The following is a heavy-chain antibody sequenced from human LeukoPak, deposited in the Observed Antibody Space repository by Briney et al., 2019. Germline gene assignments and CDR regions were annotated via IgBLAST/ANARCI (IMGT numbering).Heavy chain of an antibody. Sequence: SVKVSCKASGGTFSSYAISWVRQAPGQGLEWMGGIIPILGTANYAQKFQGRVTITADKSTSTAYMELSSLRSEDTAVYYCARTYSYSGSQFDYWGQETLVTVSS. CDR3: ARTYSYSGSQFDY. D-gene: IGHD1-26*01. V-gene: IGHV1-69*10. CDR2: IIPILGTA. CDR1: GGTFSSYA. J-gene: IGHJ4*02.